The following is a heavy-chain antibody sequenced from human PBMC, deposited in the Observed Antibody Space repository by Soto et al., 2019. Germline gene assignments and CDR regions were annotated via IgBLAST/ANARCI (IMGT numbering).Heavy chain of an antibody. CDR2: MNPNSGNT. V-gene: IGHV1-8*01. D-gene: IGHD6-13*01. Sequence: QVQLVQSGAEVKKPGASVKVSCKASGYTFTSYDINWVRQATGQGLEWMGWMNPNSGNTGYAQKFQGRVTMTRNTSLSTAYRELSSLRSEDTAVYYCAREHRSSWRFDYWGQGTLVTVSS. J-gene: IGHJ4*02. CDR1: GYTFTSYD. CDR3: AREHRSSWRFDY.